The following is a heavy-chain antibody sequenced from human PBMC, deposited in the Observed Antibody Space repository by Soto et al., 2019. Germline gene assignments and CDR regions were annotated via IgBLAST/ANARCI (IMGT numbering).Heavy chain of an antibody. J-gene: IGHJ4*02. V-gene: IGHV3-23*01. D-gene: IGHD6-13*01. CDR3: AKGLSIAAAGTFDY. CDR2: ISGSGGNT. CDR1: GFTFASYA. Sequence: EVQLLESGGGLVQPGGSLRLSCAASGFTFASYAMSWVRQAPGKGLEWVSGISGSGGNTYNADSVKGRFTISRDNSKNTLHLDMISLRAEDTAVYYCAKGLSIAAAGTFDYWGQGTLVTVSS.